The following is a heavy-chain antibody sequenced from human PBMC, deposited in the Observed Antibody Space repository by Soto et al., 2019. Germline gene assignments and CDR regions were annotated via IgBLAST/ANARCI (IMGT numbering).Heavy chain of an antibody. Sequence: SETLSLTCAVYGGSFSGYYWSWIRQPPGKGLEWIGEINHSGSTNYNPSLKSRVTISVDTSKNQFSPKLSSVTAADTAVYYCARGRYYYDSSGLLNDYWGQGTLVTSPQ. J-gene: IGHJ4*02. V-gene: IGHV4-34*01. CDR1: GGSFSGYY. CDR3: ARGRYYYDSSGLLNDY. D-gene: IGHD3-22*01. CDR2: INHSGST.